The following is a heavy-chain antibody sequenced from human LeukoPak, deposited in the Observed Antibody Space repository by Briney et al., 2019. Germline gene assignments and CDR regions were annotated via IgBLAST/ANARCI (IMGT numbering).Heavy chain of an antibody. D-gene: IGHD3-22*01. CDR1: GYTYSNFFSSYG. J-gene: IGHJ4*02. CDR3: ASGYYSDGNGYTPADY. V-gene: IGHV1-18*01. Sequence: ASATVSCKASGYTYSNFFSSYGITWLRQSPGRGLEWMGWISPYNGKTKFAQKFQGRVTIRADTSTSTGYMELRSLRSDDTAVYYCASGYYSDGNGYTPADYWGQGTLVTVSS. CDR2: ISPYNGKT.